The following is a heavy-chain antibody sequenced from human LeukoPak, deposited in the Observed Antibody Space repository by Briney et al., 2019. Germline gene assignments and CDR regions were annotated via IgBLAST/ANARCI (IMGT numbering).Heavy chain of an antibody. CDR2: IRSKAYGGTT. CDR3: ARALRFANWFDP. V-gene: IGHV3-49*04. Sequence: PGGSLRLSCTTSGFTFGDYGMSWVRQAPGKGLEWVGFIRSKAYGGTTENAASVKGRFTISRDDSKSIAYLQMNSLKTEDTALYYCARALRFANWFDPWGQGTLVTVSS. D-gene: IGHD3-3*01. J-gene: IGHJ5*02. CDR1: GFTFGDYG.